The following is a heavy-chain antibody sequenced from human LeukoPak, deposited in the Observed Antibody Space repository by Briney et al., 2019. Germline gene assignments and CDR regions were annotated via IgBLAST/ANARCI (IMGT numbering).Heavy chain of an antibody. CDR2: FDPEDGET. Sequence: GASVKVSCKVSGYTLTELSMHWVRQAPGKGLEWMGGFDPEDGETIYAQKFQGRVTMTEDTSTDTAYVELSSLRSEDTAVYYCATGIQLWPTFDYWGQGTLVTVSS. J-gene: IGHJ4*02. CDR1: GYTLTELS. V-gene: IGHV1-24*01. CDR3: ATGIQLWPTFDY. D-gene: IGHD5-18*01.